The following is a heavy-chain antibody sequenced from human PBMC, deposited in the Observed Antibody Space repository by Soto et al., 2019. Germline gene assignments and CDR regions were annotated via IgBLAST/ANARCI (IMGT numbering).Heavy chain of an antibody. J-gene: IGHJ4*02. CDR1: GFSFSNYN. V-gene: IGHV3-48*02. CDR2: ITDSSDNV. CDR3: ARDFGHGYYLDY. Sequence: GVLRLSCVASGFSFSNYNMNWVRQAPGKGLEWVSYITDSSDNVHYADSVRGRFTISRDNAESSLYLQMNSLRDEDTAVYFCARDFGHGYYLDYWGRGTLVTVSS. D-gene: IGHD3-3*01.